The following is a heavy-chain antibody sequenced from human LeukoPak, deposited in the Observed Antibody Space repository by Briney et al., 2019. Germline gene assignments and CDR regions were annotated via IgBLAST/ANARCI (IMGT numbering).Heavy chain of an antibody. CDR3: AKDARTSGTYSPPGYYYYMDI. D-gene: IGHD3-10*01. CDR1: GFPFDDYA. J-gene: IGHJ6*03. V-gene: IGHV3-9*01. CDR2: ISWNSGYI. Sequence: GRSLRLSCALSGFPFDDYAMHWVRQAPGKGLEWVSGISWNSGYIGYADSVKGRFTISRDNSKNTLYLQMNSLRAEDTAVYYCAKDARTSGTYSPPGYYYYMDIWGKGTTVTVYS.